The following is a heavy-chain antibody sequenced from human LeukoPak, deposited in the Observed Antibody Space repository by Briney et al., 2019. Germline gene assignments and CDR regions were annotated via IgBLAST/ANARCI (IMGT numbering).Heavy chain of an antibody. CDR1: GFTGFTFSSYG. Sequence: GGSLRLSCAASGFTGFTFSSYGMSWVRQAPGKGLEWVAYIQFDGSNEQYADSVKGRFSISRDSSKNILYLQMNSLRAEDTAVYYCAKDRCSNGIGCYYYYMDVWGKGTTVTISS. V-gene: IGHV3-30*02. J-gene: IGHJ6*03. D-gene: IGHD2-8*01. CDR2: IQFDGSNE. CDR3: AKDRCSNGIGCYYYYMDV.